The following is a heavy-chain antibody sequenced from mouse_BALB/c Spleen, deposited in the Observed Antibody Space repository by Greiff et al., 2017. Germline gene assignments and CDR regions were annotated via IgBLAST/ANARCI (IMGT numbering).Heavy chain of an antibody. CDR1: GFPFSSLG. Sequence: EVQGVESGGGLVQPGGFRKLFRAAFGFPFSSLGMHLGRQAPEKGPEWVAYISSGSSTIYYADTVKGRFTISRDNPKNTLFLQMTSLRSEDTAMYYCAREGYGSGYFDYWGQGTTLTVSS. D-gene: IGHD1-1*01. CDR2: ISSGSSTI. CDR3: AREGYGSGYFDY. V-gene: IGHV5-17*02. J-gene: IGHJ2*01.